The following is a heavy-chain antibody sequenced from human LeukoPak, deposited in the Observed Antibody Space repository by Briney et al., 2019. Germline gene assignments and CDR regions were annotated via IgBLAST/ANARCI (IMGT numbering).Heavy chain of an antibody. J-gene: IGHJ4*02. Sequence: GGSLRLSCAASGFTFSNAWMSWVGQAPGKGLEGVGGIKSKADGGTTDYAAPVKGRFPIRRDDSKNPLELEMNSLKTEDTAVYYCTTDPSLPHGAPLWYYFDYWGQGTLVTVSS. CDR1: GFTFSNAW. CDR2: IKSKADGGTT. V-gene: IGHV3-15*01. CDR3: TTDPSLPHGAPLWYYFDY. D-gene: IGHD4-17*01.